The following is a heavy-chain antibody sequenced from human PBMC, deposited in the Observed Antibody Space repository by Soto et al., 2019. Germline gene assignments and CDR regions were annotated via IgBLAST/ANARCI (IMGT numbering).Heavy chain of an antibody. CDR2: INHSGST. J-gene: IGHJ4*02. V-gene: IGHV4-34*01. CDR1: GGSFSGYY. D-gene: IGHD6-19*01. Sequence: PSETLSLTCAVYGGSFSGYYWSWIRQPPGKGLEWIGEINHSGSTNYNPSLKSRVTISVDTSKNQFSLKLSSVTAADTAVYYCARGAAVAGTVDYWGQGTLVTVDS. CDR3: ARGAAVAGTVDY.